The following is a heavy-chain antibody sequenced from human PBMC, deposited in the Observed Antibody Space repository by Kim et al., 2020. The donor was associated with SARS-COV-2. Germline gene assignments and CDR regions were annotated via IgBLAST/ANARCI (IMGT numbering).Heavy chain of an antibody. CDR3: ARDPGEQWLDDAFDI. J-gene: IGHJ3*02. V-gene: IGHV1-69*04. Sequence: QKFQGSSTITADKSTSTAYMELSSLRSEDTAVYYCARDPGEQWLDDAFDIWGQGTMVTVSS. D-gene: IGHD6-19*01.